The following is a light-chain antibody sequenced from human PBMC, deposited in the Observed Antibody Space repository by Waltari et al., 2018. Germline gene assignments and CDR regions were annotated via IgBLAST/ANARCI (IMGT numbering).Light chain of an antibody. CDR1: SPNTGGNF. CDR2: QNK. J-gene: IGLJ3*02. V-gene: IGLV1-47*01. Sequence: SVLTQPPSASGTPWQTVTIPCSGSSPNTGGNFVYWYQQLPGMAPPLLTYQNKQRPSGVPDRFSGSKSGTSASLAISGLRSDDEAEYYCAAWDDNLTGPLFGGGTKVTVL. CDR3: AAWDDNLTGPL.